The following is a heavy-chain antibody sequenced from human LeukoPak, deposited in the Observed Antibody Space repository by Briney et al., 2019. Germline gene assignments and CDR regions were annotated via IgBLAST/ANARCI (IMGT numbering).Heavy chain of an antibody. D-gene: IGHD5-18*01. CDR2: IYFGGSS. Sequence: SETLSLTCTVPGASISGNYWSWIRQHPGKGLEWTGYIYFGGSSNYNPSLKSRVTISVDTSRNQLSLRLTSVTAADTAVYYCARVPIYSYGHSIDYWGQGTLVTVSS. J-gene: IGHJ4*02. V-gene: IGHV4-59*01. CDR3: ARVPIYSYGHSIDY. CDR1: GASISGNY.